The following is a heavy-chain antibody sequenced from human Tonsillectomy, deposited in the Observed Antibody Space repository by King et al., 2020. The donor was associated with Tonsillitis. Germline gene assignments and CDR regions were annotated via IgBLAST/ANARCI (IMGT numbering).Heavy chain of an antibody. CDR3: ARGGGSGIEDAFDI. CDR2: ISYGGTNK. V-gene: IGHV3-30-3*01. Sequence: QLVQSGGGVVQPGRSLRLSCAASGFTFSSYVMHWVRQAPGKGLEWVAFISYGGTNKYYADSVKGRFTFSRDNSKNTLYLQMNSLRVEDTAVYYCARGGGSGIEDAFDIWGQGTMVTVSS. CDR1: GFTFSSYV. D-gene: IGHD3-10*01. J-gene: IGHJ3*02.